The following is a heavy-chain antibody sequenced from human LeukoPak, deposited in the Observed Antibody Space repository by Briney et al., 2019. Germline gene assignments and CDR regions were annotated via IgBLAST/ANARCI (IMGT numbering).Heavy chain of an antibody. CDR1: GFRFSTYA. D-gene: IGHD3-9*01. J-gene: IGHJ4*02. V-gene: IGHV3-23*01. CDR2: ISGSTGST. Sequence: PGGSLRLSCAASGFRFSTYAMSWVRQAPGKELEWISGISGSTGSTYYADSVKGRFTISRDNSKNTLYLQMNTLRAEDTAVYYCAKSDPLMTATGIFDYWGQGTLVTVSS. CDR3: AKSDPLMTATGIFDY.